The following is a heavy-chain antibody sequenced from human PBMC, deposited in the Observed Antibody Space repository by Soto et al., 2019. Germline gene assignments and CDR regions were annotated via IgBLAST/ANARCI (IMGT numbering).Heavy chain of an antibody. D-gene: IGHD3-10*01. CDR2: ISAYNGNT. V-gene: IGHV1-18*01. Sequence: ASVKVSCKASGYTFTSYGISWVRQAPGQGLEWMGWISAYNGNTNYAQKLQGRVTMTTDTSTSTAYMELNSLRAEDTAVYYCAKDPSRIRFGRLNYSDYWGQGTLVTVS. J-gene: IGHJ4*02. CDR3: AKDPSRIRFGRLNYSDY. CDR1: GYTFTSYG.